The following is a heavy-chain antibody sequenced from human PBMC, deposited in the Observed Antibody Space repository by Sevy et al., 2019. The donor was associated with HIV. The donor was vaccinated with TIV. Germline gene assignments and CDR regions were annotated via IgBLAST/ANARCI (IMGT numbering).Heavy chain of an antibody. CDR2: TYYRSKWYN. CDR3: ARKDDSVGSFDI. J-gene: IGHJ3*02. V-gene: IGHV6-1*01. D-gene: IGHD3-16*01. Sequence: SQTLSLTCAISGDSVSGNSAVWNWIRQSPSRGLEWLGRTYYRSKWYNDYTVSVKSRITINPDTSKNQFSLQLNSVTPEDTAMYYCARKDDSVGSFDIWGQGTMVTVSS. CDR1: GDSVSGNSAV.